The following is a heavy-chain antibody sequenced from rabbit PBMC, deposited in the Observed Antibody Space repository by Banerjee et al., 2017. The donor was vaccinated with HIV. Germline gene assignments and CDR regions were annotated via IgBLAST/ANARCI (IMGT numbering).Heavy chain of an antibody. Sequence: QEQLEESGGGLVQPGGSLTLSCKASGFSLSSYNMGWVRQAPGKGLEWIGFISSGGSAYYASWVNGRFTISRTSTTVDLQMNSLTAADAAAYFCARSWGSGFDLWGPGTLVTVS. CDR1: GFSLSSYN. CDR2: ISSGGSA. CDR3: ARSWGSGFDL. D-gene: IGHD4-1*01. J-gene: IGHJ4*01. V-gene: IGHV1S17*01.